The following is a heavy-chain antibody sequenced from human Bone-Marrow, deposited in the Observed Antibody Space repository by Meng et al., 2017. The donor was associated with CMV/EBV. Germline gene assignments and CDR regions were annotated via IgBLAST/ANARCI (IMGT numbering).Heavy chain of an antibody. CDR1: GCNFNTYA. Sequence: GGSLRLSCAASGCNFNTYALHWVRQPPGKGLEWMTVISYDGSNKFYADSVKGRCTISRDNFKNTLYLEMKSLRAADTAVYYCARQDGLRLGGAFFDSWGQGELVNVAS. CDR3: ARQDGLRLGGAFFDS. D-gene: IGHD7-27*01. V-gene: IGHV3-30-3*01. CDR2: ISYDGSNK. J-gene: IGHJ4*02.